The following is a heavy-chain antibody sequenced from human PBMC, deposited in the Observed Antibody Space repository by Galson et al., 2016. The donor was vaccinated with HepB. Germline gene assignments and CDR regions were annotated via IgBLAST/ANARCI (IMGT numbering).Heavy chain of an antibody. CDR1: GYPSTDYY. Sequence: CKASGYPSTDYYMHWVRQAPGQGLEWMGWINPGSGGTKYAQNFQGRVTMTRDTSTSTGFMELSGLRSDDTAVYYCATNRGGSSYDYWGQGTPVTVSS. CDR3: ATNRGGSSYDY. D-gene: IGHD1-26*01. J-gene: IGHJ4*02. V-gene: IGHV1-2*02. CDR2: INPGSGGT.